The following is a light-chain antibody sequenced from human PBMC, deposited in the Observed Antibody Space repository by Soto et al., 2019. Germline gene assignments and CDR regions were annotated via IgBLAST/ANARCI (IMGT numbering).Light chain of an antibody. CDR3: QQYNIWPPGT. CDR2: GAS. Sequence: EIVMTHSPATLSVSPGERATLSCRASQSVSSNLAWYQQKPGQAPRLLIYGASTRATGIPARFSGSGSGTEFTLTIGSLQSEDFAVYYCQQYNIWPPGTFGQGAKLEIK. CDR1: QSVSSN. J-gene: IGKJ2*01. V-gene: IGKV3-15*01.